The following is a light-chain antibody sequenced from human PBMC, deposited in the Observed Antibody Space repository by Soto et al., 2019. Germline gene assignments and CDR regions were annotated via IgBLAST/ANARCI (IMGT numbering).Light chain of an antibody. CDR1: QSVLYSSNNKNY. CDR3: QQYESTPPT. J-gene: IGKJ2*01. Sequence: DIVMTQSPDSLAVSLGERATINCKSSQSVLYSSNNKNYLAWYQQRPGQPPKLLIYWASTRESGVPDRFSGSRSGTDFTLTITSLQAEDGAVYYCQQYESTPPTFGQGTKLEIK. V-gene: IGKV4-1*01. CDR2: WAS.